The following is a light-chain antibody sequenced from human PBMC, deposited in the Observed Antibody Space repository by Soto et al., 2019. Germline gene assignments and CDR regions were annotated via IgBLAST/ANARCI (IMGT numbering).Light chain of an antibody. V-gene: IGLV2-11*01. CDR1: SSDVGDYNS. J-gene: IGLJ1*01. CDR3: CSYVGGYSYV. Sequence: QSVLTQPRSVSGSPGQSVTVSCIGTSSDVGDYNSVSWYQQHPGKAPKLMIYDVSKRPSGVPDRFSGSKSGNTASLTISGLQHEHEPDSSCCSYVGGYSYVFGIGTKVTV. CDR2: DVS.